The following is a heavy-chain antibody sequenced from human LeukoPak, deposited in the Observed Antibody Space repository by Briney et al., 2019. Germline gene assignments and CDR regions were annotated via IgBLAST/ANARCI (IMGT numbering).Heavy chain of an antibody. CDR1: GGSISSGGYY. V-gene: IGHV4-31*03. Sequence: SSETLSLTCTVSGGSISSGGYYWSWSRQHPGKGLEWIVYIYYSGSTYYNPSLKSRVTISVDTSKNQFSLKLSSVTAADTAVYYCARGGGGGDYNWFDPWGQGTLVTVSS. D-gene: IGHD2-21*02. J-gene: IGHJ5*02. CDR2: IYYSGST. CDR3: ARGGGGGDYNWFDP.